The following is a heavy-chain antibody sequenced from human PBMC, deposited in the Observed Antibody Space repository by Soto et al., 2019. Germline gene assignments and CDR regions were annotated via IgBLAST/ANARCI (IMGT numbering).Heavy chain of an antibody. CDR2: IYSGGST. Sequence: EVQLVESGGGLVQPGGSLRLSCAASGFTVSSNYMSWVRQAPGKGLEWVSVIYSGGSTYYADSVKGRFTISRHNSKNTLYLQMNSLRAEDTAVYYCARAGPNSSGWYVDWYFDLWGRGTLVTVSS. V-gene: IGHV3-53*04. D-gene: IGHD6-19*01. CDR3: ARAGPNSSGWYVDWYFDL. J-gene: IGHJ2*01. CDR1: GFTVSSNY.